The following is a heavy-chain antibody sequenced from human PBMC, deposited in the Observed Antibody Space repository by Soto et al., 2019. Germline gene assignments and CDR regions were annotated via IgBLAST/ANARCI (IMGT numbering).Heavy chain of an antibody. D-gene: IGHD1-7*01. J-gene: IGHJ5*02. CDR2: ISAYNGNT. Sequence: QVQLVQSGAEVKKPGASVKVSCKASGYTFSSYGISWVRQAPGQGLEWMGRISAYNGNTNYAQKLQGRVTMTTDTPTSTAYMGLGSLRSDDTAVNYCARDRGYNWNYGWFDPWGQGTLVTVSS. V-gene: IGHV1-18*01. CDR1: GYTFSSYG. CDR3: ARDRGYNWNYGWFDP.